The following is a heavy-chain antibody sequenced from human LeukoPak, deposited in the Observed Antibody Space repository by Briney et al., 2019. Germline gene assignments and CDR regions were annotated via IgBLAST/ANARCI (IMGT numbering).Heavy chain of an antibody. CDR3: ARVAQVHYHFDF. CDR1: GFTFSSYG. J-gene: IGHJ4*02. D-gene: IGHD1-26*01. CDR2: IWYDGSNK. V-gene: IGHV3-33*01. Sequence: GGSLRLSCAASGFTFSSYGMHWVRQAPGKGLEWVAVIWYDGSNKYYADSVKGRFTISRDNSKNTLYLQMNSLRAEDTAVYYCARVAQVHYHFDFWGQGTPVTVSS.